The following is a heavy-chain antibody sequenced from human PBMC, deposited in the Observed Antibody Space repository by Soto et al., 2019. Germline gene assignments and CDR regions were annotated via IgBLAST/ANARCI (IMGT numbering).Heavy chain of an antibody. D-gene: IGHD3-16*01. CDR3: ARVGDWFDT. J-gene: IGHJ5*02. V-gene: IGHV4-59*01. Sequence: QVQLQESGPGLVKPSETLSLTCTVSGGSISSYYWSWIRQPPGKGLEWNGYIFYSGSTNYTPSVRSRLTISVDTSTNQFSLQLNSVTAADTAVYYCARVGDWFDTGGQGTLVTVSS. CDR1: GGSISSYY. CDR2: IFYSGST.